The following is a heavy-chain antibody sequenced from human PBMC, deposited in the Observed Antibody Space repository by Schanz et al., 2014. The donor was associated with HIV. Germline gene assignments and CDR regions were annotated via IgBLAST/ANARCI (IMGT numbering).Heavy chain of an antibody. J-gene: IGHJ4*02. CDR1: GFNFNNYA. CDR2: ISESGGRT. D-gene: IGHD3-22*01. V-gene: IGHV3-23*01. Sequence: EVQLLESGGGLLKPGRSLRLSCAASGFNFNNYAMTWVRQAPGKGRAWVSSISESGGRTYYADSVNGRFTISRDNSKNTLYLQMTTLRTEDTAVYYCAKPEYDSRGNSQSHFDSWGQGTLVTVSS. CDR3: AKPEYDSRGNSQSHFDS.